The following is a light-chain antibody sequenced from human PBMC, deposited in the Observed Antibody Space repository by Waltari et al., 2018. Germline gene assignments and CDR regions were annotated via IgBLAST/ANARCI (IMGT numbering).Light chain of an antibody. CDR1: SSNVGTST. CDR2: RNN. Sequence: QSVLSQPPSASGTPGQRVSISCSGSSSNVGTSTVNWYQQLPGTAPKLLIYRNNQRPSDFPGRVSGSKSGTSASLAISGLQSEDEAEYFCSAWDDSLNGVLFGGGTKLTIL. CDR3: SAWDDSLNGVL. J-gene: IGLJ2*01. V-gene: IGLV1-44*01.